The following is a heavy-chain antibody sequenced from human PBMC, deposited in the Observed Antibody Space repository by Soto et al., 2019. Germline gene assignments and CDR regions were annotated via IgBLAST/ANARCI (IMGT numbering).Heavy chain of an antibody. Sequence: QVQLVQSGAEVKKPGASVKVSCKASGYTFTSYGISWVRQAPGQGLEWMGWISAYYGNTNYAQKLQGRVTMTTDTSTSTAYMELRSLRSDDTAVYYCARDLALFIAAAGPQGDYWGQGTLVTVSS. V-gene: IGHV1-18*01. J-gene: IGHJ4*02. D-gene: IGHD6-13*01. CDR2: ISAYYGNT. CDR3: ARDLALFIAAAGPQGDY. CDR1: GYTFTSYG.